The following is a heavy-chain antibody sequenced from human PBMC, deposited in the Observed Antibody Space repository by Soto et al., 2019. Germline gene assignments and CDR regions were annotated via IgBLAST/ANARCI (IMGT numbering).Heavy chain of an antibody. CDR3: ARGNYYFGLDV. V-gene: IGHV3-48*03. CDR2: ITNSGTTV. J-gene: IGHJ6*02. Sequence: EVQLVESGGGLVQPGGSLRLSCVGSGFTFSSYEMSWVRQAPGKGLEWVAAITNSGTTVHYADSVKGRCTISRDNAQNSLFLQLNSLRVEDTAVYYFARGNYYFGLDVWGQGTTVTVSS. CDR1: GFTFSSYE.